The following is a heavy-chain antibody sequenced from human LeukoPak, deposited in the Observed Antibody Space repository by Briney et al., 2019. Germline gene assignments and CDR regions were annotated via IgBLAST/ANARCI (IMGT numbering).Heavy chain of an antibody. CDR2: INWNGGST. CDR1: GFTFDDYG. J-gene: IGHJ4*02. CDR3: ARGAAYYYDSSGYYLFDY. D-gene: IGHD3-22*01. V-gene: IGHV3-20*04. Sequence: GGSLRLSCAASGFTFDDYGMSWVRQAPGKGLEWVSGINWNGGSTGYADSVKGRFTISRDNAKNSLYLQMNSLRVEDTALYYCARGAAYYYDSSGYYLFDYWGQGTLVTVSS.